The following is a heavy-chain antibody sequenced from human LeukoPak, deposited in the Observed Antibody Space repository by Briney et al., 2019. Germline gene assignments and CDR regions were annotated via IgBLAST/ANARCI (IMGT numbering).Heavy chain of an antibody. V-gene: IGHV3-74*01. D-gene: IGHD5-18*01. CDR2: INSDGSKT. CDR1: GFFFNTYW. J-gene: IGHJ4*02. CDR3: ARLAAMGTNFDY. Sequence: GGSLRLSCAASGFFFNTYWMHWVRQAPGKGLVWVSRINSDGSKTSHADSVKGRFTISRDNAKNTLYLQMNGLRAEDTAVYYCARLAAMGTNFDYWGQGTLVTVSS.